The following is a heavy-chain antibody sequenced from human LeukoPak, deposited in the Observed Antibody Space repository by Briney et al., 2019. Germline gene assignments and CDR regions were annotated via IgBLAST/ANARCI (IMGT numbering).Heavy chain of an antibody. CDR2: IYSGGST. Sequence: PGGSLRLSCAASGFTVSSNYMSWVRQAPGKGLEWVSVIYSGGSTYYADSVKGRFTISRDNSKNTLYLQMNSLRAEDTAVYYCARAPGSGYYRFGFSNAFDIWGQGTMVTVSS. V-gene: IGHV3-66*01. CDR1: GFTVSSNY. CDR3: ARAPGSGYYRFGFSNAFDI. D-gene: IGHD3-22*01. J-gene: IGHJ3*02.